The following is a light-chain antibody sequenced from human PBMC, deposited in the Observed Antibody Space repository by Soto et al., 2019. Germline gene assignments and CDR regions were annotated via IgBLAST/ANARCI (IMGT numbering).Light chain of an antibody. CDR3: QQRYNWPLT. V-gene: IGKV3D-20*02. CDR2: GAS. Sequence: EIVLTQSPGTLSLSPGERATLSCRVSQSVTSNYIAWYQQKPGQAPRLLIYGASSRATGIPDRFSGSGSGTAFTLTISGLEPEDFALYYCQQRYNWPLTFGGGTKVDIK. J-gene: IGKJ4*01. CDR1: QSVTSNY.